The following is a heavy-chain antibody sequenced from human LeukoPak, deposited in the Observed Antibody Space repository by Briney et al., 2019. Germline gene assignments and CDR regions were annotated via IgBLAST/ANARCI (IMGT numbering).Heavy chain of an antibody. CDR1: GFTFDDYA. CDR3: ARDPVEWELLLDC. D-gene: IGHD1-26*01. CDR2: ISWNSGSI. Sequence: GRSLRLSCAASGFTFDDYAMHWVRQAPGKGLEWVSGISWNSGSIGYADSVKGRFTISRDNARNSVYLQMNSLRVEDTAVYYCARDPVEWELLLDCWGQGTLVTVSS. J-gene: IGHJ4*02. V-gene: IGHV3-9*01.